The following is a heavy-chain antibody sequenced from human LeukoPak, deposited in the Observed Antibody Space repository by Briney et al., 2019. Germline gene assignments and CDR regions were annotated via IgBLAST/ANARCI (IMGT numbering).Heavy chain of an antibody. V-gene: IGHV7-4-1*02. CDR2: MNTNTGNP. CDR1: GYTFTNYA. Sequence: ASVKVSCKASGYTFTNYAMNWVRQAPGQGLEWMGWMNTNTGNPTYAQGFTGRFVFSLDTSVSTAYLQISSLKTEDTAVYYCAVLSYDSSGYYYPFDYWGQGTLVTVTS. D-gene: IGHD3-22*01. CDR3: AVLSYDSSGYYYPFDY. J-gene: IGHJ4*02.